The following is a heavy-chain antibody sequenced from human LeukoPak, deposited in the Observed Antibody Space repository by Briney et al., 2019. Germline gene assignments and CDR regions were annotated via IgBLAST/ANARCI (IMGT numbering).Heavy chain of an antibody. CDR2: IYYSGSP. J-gene: IGHJ4*02. D-gene: IGHD3-3*01. Sequence: SETLSLTCAVYGGSFASDSYFWAWIRQPPGKGLEWIGSIYYSGSPHYNPSLQSRATISVDTSKNHFSLKLSSVTAADTAVYYCARRGILEWFRWGQGTLVTVSS. V-gene: IGHV4-39*02. CDR3: ARRGILEWFR. CDR1: GGSFASDSYF.